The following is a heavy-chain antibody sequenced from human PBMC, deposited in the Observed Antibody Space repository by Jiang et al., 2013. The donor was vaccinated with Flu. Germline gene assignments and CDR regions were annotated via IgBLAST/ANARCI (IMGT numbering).Heavy chain of an antibody. CDR3: AIHGGASYYYYYGMDV. V-gene: IGHV4-39*01. D-gene: IGHD3-16*01. J-gene: IGHJ6*02. Sequence: LLKPSETLSLTCTVSGGSISSSSYYWGWIRQPPGKGLEWIGSIYYSGSTYYNPSLKSRVTISVDTSKNQFSLKLSSVTAADTAVYYCAIHGGASYYYYYGMDVWGQGTTVTVSS. CDR1: GGSISSSSYY. CDR2: IYYSGST.